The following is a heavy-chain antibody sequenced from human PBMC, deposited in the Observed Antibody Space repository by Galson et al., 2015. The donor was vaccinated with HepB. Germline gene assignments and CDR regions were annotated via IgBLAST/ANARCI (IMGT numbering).Heavy chain of an antibody. CDR2: ISANSGNT. Sequence: QSGAEVKKPGESLTISCKASGYTFTTNGISWVRQAPGQGLEWMGWISANSGNTKYAQNLQGRVTLTRDTSTSTAYLELRSLRSDDTAAYYCARDRDYRFDYWGQGTLVTVSS. J-gene: IGHJ4*02. CDR1: GYTFTTNG. D-gene: IGHD4/OR15-4a*01. CDR3: ARDRDYRFDY. V-gene: IGHV1-18*04.